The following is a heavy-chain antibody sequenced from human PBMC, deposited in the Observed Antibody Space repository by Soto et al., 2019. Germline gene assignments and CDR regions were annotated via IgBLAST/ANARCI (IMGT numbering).Heavy chain of an antibody. V-gene: IGHV3-30*18. Sequence: GGSLRLSCAASGFTFSSYGMHWVRQAPGKGLEWVAVISYDGSNKYYADSVKGRFTISRGNSKNTLYLQMNSLRAEDTAVYYCAKILYSSSWYANYYYYGMDVWGQGTTVTVS. CDR1: GFTFSSYG. J-gene: IGHJ6*02. CDR2: ISYDGSNK. D-gene: IGHD6-13*01. CDR3: AKILYSSSWYANYYYYGMDV.